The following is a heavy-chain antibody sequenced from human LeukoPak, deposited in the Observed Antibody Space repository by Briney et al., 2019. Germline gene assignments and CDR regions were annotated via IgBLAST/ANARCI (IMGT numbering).Heavy chain of an antibody. J-gene: IGHJ5*02. V-gene: IGHV1-2*02. CDR2: INPNSGGT. CDR1: GYTFTGYY. D-gene: IGHD3-10*01. CDR3: ARGVAYGSGSYYNNWFDP. Sequence: GASVKVSCKASGYTFTGYYMHWVRQAPGQGLEWMGWINPNSGGTNYAQKFQGRVTMTRDTSISTAYMELSRLRSDDTPVYYCARGVAYGSGSYYNNWFDPWGQGTLVTVSS.